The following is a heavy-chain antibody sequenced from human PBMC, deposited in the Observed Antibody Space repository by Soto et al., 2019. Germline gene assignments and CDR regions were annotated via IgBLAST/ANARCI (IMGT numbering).Heavy chain of an antibody. V-gene: IGHV3-48*03. CDR3: ATEMLPDLADPRNG. CDR1: GFTFSSYE. J-gene: IGHJ4*02. D-gene: IGHD3-16*01. CDR2: ISSSGSTI. Sequence: PGGSLRLSCAASGFTFSSYEMNWVRQAPGKGLEWVSYISSSGSTIYYADSVKGRFTISRDNTKNSLYLQMNSLRAEDTAVYYCATEMLPDLADPRNGWGPVTLVPVSS.